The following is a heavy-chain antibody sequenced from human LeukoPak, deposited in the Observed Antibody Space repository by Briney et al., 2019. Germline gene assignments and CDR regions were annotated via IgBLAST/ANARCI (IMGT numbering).Heavy chain of an antibody. CDR1: DGSISPHC. Sequence: SETLSLTCTVSDGSISPHCWSWIRQPPGKGLEWVGYICDNGSTNYHPSLKTRVTMSGDASKSQLSLKLNSVTAADTAVYYCARDRNWFDSWSQGTLVTVSS. CDR2: ICDNGST. V-gene: IGHV4-59*11. J-gene: IGHJ5*01. D-gene: IGHD2/OR15-2a*01. CDR3: ARDRNWFDS.